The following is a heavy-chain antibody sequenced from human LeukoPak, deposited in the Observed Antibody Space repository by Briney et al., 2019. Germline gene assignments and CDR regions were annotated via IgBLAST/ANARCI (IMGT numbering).Heavy chain of an antibody. CDR3: TRGVYIAAAQYGY. V-gene: IGHV4-59*01. J-gene: IGHJ4*02. D-gene: IGHD6-13*01. CDR2: IYYSGTT. Sequence: PSETLSLTCTVSGGSISSYYWSWIRQPPGKGLQWIGYIYYSGTTNYNPSLKSRVTISVDTSKNQFSLKLSSVTAADTAVYYCTRGVYIAAAQYGYWGQGTLVTVSS. CDR1: GGSISSYY.